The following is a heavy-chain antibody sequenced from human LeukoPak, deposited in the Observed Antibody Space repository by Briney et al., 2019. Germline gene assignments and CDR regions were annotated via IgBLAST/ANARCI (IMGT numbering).Heavy chain of an antibody. V-gene: IGHV3-30*04. CDR3: ATEGSSYSDSNGYPFDH. CDR2: ISYDGFNK. Sequence: GGSLRLSCAASGFTFSTYAIHWVRQAPGKGLEWVAVISYDGFNKFYADSVKGRFTISRDNSQNTLYLQMNNLRAEDTAVYYCATEGSSYSDSNGYPFDHWGQGTLVTVSS. CDR1: GFTFSTYA. J-gene: IGHJ5*02. D-gene: IGHD3-22*01.